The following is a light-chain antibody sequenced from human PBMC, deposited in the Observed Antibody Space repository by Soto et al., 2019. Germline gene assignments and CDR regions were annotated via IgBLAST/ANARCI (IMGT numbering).Light chain of an antibody. V-gene: IGKV1-12*01. CDR1: QGVGSW. Sequence: DIQMTQSPSSVSAPVGDRVTITCRASQGVGSWLAWYQQKPGKAPKLLIFAASSLQSGVPSRFSGSGSGTDFTLTISSLQPEDVASYYCQQAKSFPWTFGQGTKVEIK. CDR2: AAS. J-gene: IGKJ1*01. CDR3: QQAKSFPWT.